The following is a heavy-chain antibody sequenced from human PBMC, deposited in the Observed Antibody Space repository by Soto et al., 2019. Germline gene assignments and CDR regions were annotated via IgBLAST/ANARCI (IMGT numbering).Heavy chain of an antibody. CDR3: ASPSPFDY. CDR2: ISSSDSTI. Sequence: AGCSLRLSCAASGFTFSSYEMNWVRQAPGKGLEWVSYISSSDSTIYYADSVKGRLTISRDNAKNSLYLQMNSLRAEDTAVYYCASPSPFDYWGQGTLVTVSS. V-gene: IGHV3-48*03. CDR1: GFTFSSYE. J-gene: IGHJ4*02.